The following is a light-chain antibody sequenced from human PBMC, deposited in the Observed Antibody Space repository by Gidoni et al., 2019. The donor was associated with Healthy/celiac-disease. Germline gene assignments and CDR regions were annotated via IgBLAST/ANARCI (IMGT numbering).Light chain of an antibody. CDR1: SSNIGAGYD. Sequence: QSVLTQPPSVSGAPGQRVTISCTGSSSNIGAGYDVPWYQQLPGTDPKLLSYGNINRPSGVPDRFSGSKSGTSASLAITGLQAEDEADYYCQSYDSSLSGPWVFGGGTKLTVL. CDR2: GNI. J-gene: IGLJ3*02. CDR3: QSYDSSLSGPWV. V-gene: IGLV1-40*01.